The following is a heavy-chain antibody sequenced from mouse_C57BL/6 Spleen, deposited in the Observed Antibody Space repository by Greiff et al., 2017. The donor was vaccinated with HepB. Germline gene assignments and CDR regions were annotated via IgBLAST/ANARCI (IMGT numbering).Heavy chain of an antibody. CDR1: GFTFSSYA. CDR2: ISSGGDYI. V-gene: IGHV5-9-1*02. J-gene: IGHJ1*03. CDR3: TRNYYGSSYHWYFDV. D-gene: IGHD1-1*01. Sequence: DVMLVESGEGLVKPGGSLKLSCAASGFTFSSYAMSWVRQTPEKRLEWVAYISSGGDYIYYADTVKGRFTISRDNARNTLYLQMSSLKSEDTAMYYCTRNYYGSSYHWYFDVWGTGTTVTVSS.